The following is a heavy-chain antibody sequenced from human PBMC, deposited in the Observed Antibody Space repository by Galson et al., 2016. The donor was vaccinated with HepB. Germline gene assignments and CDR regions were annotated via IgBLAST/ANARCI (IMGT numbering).Heavy chain of an antibody. CDR1: GFTFTNAW. CDR2: IKRRSDGGTT. Sequence: SLRLSCAASGFTFTNAWMNWVRQAPGKGLEWVGRIKRRSDGGTTDYAAPAKGRFTISRDDSTNTLYLQMNSLETEDTGVYYCTTGVCITGTTDYWGQGTLVTVSS. D-gene: IGHD1-7*01. CDR3: TTGVCITGTTDY. V-gene: IGHV3-15*07. J-gene: IGHJ4*02.